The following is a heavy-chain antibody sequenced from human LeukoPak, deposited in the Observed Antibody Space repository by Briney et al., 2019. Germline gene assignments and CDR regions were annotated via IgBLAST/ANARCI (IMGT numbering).Heavy chain of an antibody. CDR1: RYTLTELS. D-gene: IGHD4-17*01. J-gene: IGHJ4*02. V-gene: IGHV1-24*01. Sequence: ASVTVSFKFSRYTLTELSMHWVRPPPGKGRAGMGGFDSDDGETIYAQKFQGRVIMTEDTSTDTAYMELSSLRSEDTAVYYCATVLGNAYGFDYWGQGTLVTVSS. CDR3: ATVLGNAYGFDY. CDR2: FDSDDGET.